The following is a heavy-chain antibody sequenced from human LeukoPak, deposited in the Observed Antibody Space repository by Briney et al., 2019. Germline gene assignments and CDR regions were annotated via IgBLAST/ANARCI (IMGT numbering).Heavy chain of an antibody. CDR3: ARDSGSLPFHL. D-gene: IGHD1-26*01. Sequence: GGSLRLSCAASGFTFNSYTMHWVRQAPGKGLEWVALISLDGSYKFYADSVKGRFTISRDNSKSTLYLQMSSLRVEDAAVYYCARDSGSLPFHLWGQGTLVTVSS. CDR1: GFTFNSYT. CDR2: ISLDGSYK. V-gene: IGHV3-30-3*01. J-gene: IGHJ1*01.